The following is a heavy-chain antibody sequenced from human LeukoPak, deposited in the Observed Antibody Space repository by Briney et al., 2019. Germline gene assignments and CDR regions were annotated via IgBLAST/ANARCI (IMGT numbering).Heavy chain of an antibody. Sequence: SETLSLTCAVYGGSFSGYYWSWIRQPPGKGLEWIGEINHSGSTNYNPSLKSRVTISVDTSKNQFSLKLSSVTAADTAVYYRARYSSGWYDGGYWGQGTLVTVSS. CDR3: ARYSSGWYDGGY. D-gene: IGHD6-19*01. CDR1: GGSFSGYY. V-gene: IGHV4-34*01. CDR2: INHSGST. J-gene: IGHJ4*02.